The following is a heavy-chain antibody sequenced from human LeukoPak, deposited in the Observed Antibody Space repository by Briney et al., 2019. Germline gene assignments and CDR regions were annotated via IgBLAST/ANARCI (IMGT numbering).Heavy chain of an antibody. D-gene: IGHD6-19*01. CDR3: ARHASIGVAGFDY. V-gene: IGHV4-39*01. Sequence: PSETLSLTCTVSGGSISSSSYYWGWIRQPPGKGLEWIGSIYYSGSTYYNPSLKSRVTISVDTSKNQFSLKLSSVTAADTAVYYCARHASIGVAGFDYWGQGTLVTVSS. CDR1: GGSISSSSYY. CDR2: IYYSGST. J-gene: IGHJ4*02.